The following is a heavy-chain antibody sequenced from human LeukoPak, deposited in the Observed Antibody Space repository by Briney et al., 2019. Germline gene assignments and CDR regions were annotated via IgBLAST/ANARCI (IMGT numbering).Heavy chain of an antibody. CDR3: ARGYYDILTGYYSTYYYYYGMDV. D-gene: IGHD3-9*01. J-gene: IGHJ6*02. CDR2: IYYSGST. Sequence: SETLSLTCTVSGGSISSYYWSWIRQPPGKGLEWIGYIYYSGSTKYNPSLKSRVSISVDTSKNQFSLKLSSVTAADTAVYYCARGYYDILTGYYSTYYYYYGMDVWGQGTTVTVSS. CDR1: GGSISSYY. V-gene: IGHV4-59*01.